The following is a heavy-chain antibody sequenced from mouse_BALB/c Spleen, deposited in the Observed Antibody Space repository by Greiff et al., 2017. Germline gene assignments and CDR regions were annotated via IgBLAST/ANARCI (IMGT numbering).Heavy chain of an antibody. V-gene: IGHV3-6*02. Sequence: EVQLQQSGPGLVKPSQSLSLTCSVTGYSITSGYYWNWIRQFPGNILEWMGYISYDGSNNYNPSLKNRISITRDTSKNQFFLKLNSVTTEDTATYYCARDLPAWFAYWGQGTLVTVAA. CDR1: GYSITSGYY. CDR2: ISYDGSN. J-gene: IGHJ3*01. CDR3: ARDLPAWFAY. D-gene: IGHD2-1*01.